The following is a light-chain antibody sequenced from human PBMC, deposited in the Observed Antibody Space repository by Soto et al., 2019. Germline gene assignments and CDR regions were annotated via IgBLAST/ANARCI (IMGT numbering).Light chain of an antibody. J-gene: IGLJ2*01. CDR3: QVWDSSSDHRVV. V-gene: IGLV3-21*02. CDR1: NIAIKS. Sequence: SYELTQAPSVSVAPGQTARITCGGNNIAIKSVHWYQQKPGQAPVLVVYDVGDRPSGIPERFSGSNSGNTATLTITRVEAGDEADYHCQVWDSSSDHRVVFGGGTKVTVL. CDR2: DVG.